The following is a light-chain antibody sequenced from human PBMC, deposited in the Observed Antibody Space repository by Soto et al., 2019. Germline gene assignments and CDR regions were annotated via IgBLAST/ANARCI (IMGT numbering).Light chain of an antibody. Sequence: QSALTQPASVSGSPGQSITISCTGTSSDVGGYNYVCWYQQHPGKAPKLIIYEVTNRPSGVSHRFSGSKSGTTASLSIAGLQAEDEADYYCSSYTSSSTVVFGGGTKVTVL. V-gene: IGLV2-14*03. CDR3: SSYTSSSTVV. J-gene: IGLJ2*01. CDR1: SSDVGGYNY. CDR2: EVT.